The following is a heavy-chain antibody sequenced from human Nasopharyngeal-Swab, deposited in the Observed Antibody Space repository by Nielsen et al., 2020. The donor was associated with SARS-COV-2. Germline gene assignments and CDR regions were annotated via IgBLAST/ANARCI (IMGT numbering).Heavy chain of an antibody. J-gene: IGHJ6*03. CDR3: ARGSLSYAAAAGTLSIYYYYYYYMDV. V-gene: IGHV1-8*01. D-gene: IGHD6-13*01. Sequence: ASVKVSCKASGYTFTSYDINWVRQATGQGLEWMGWMNPNSGTTRYAQKFQGRVTMTRNTSMSTAYMELSSLRSEDTAVYYCARGSLSYAAAAGTLSIYYYYYYYMDVWGKGTTVTVSS. CDR2: MNPNSGTT. CDR1: GYTFTSYD.